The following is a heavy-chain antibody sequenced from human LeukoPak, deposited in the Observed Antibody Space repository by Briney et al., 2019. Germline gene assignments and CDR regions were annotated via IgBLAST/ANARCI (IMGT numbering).Heavy chain of an antibody. Sequence: PSETRSLTCTVSGGSISSSSYYWGWIRQPPGKGLEWIGSIYYSGSTYYNPSLKSRVTISVDTSKNQFSLKLSSVTAADTAVYYCARLVLMADFDYWGQGTLVTVSS. CDR2: IYYSGST. J-gene: IGHJ4*02. CDR3: ARLVLMADFDY. V-gene: IGHV4-39*01. D-gene: IGHD5-24*01. CDR1: GGSISSSSYY.